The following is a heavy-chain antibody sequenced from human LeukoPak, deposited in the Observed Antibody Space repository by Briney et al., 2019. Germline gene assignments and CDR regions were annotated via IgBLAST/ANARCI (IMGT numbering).Heavy chain of an antibody. CDR1: GGSISSSSYY. CDR2: IYYSGST. Sequence: SXXLSLTCTVSGGSISSSSYYWGWIRQPPGKGLEWIGSIYYSGSTYYNPSLKRRVTISVDTSKNQFSLKLSSVTAADTAVYYCARPGDFHYMDVWGKGTTVTVSS. CDR3: ARPGDFHYMDV. V-gene: IGHV4-39*01. D-gene: IGHD7-27*01. J-gene: IGHJ6*03.